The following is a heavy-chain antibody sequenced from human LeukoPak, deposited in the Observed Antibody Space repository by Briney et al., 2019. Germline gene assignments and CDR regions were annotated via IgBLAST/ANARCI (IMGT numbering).Heavy chain of an antibody. CDR2: ISRGGSPI. CDR3: VITAGPPTDH. D-gene: IGHD1-14*01. CDR1: GITFSDYY. Sequence: GGSLRLSCTASGITFSDYYMNWICQAPGKGLEWLSFISRGGSPIYYADSVKGRFTISRDNAKNSLYLQMNSLRVEDTAMYYCVITAGPPTDHWGQGALVTVSS. V-gene: IGHV3-11*04. J-gene: IGHJ4*01.